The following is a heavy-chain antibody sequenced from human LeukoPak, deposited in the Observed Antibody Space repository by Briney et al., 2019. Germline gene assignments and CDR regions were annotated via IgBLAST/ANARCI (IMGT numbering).Heavy chain of an antibody. CDR3: ARPGGYSGYDPTADDAFDI. Sequence: SETLSLTCAVSGYSISSGYYWGWIRQPPGEGLEWIGSIYHSGSTYYNPSLKSRVTISVDTSKNQFSLKLSSVTAADTAVYYCARPGGYSGYDPTADDAFDIWGQGTMVTVSS. V-gene: IGHV4-38-2*01. CDR2: IYHSGST. J-gene: IGHJ3*02. CDR1: GYSISSGYY. D-gene: IGHD5-12*01.